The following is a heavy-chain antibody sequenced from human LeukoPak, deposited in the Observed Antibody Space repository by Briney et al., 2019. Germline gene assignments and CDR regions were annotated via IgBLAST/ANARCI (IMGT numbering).Heavy chain of an antibody. D-gene: IGHD1-26*01. CDR3: ARDRGLIVGATTVWFDP. V-gene: IGHV1-18*04. Sequence: ASVKVSCKASGYTFTRYGISWVRQAPGQGLEWMGWISAYNGNTNYAQKLQGRVTMTTDTSTSTAYMELRSLRSDDTAVYYCARDRGLIVGATTVWFDPWGQGTLVTVSS. CDR2: ISAYNGNT. CDR1: GYTFTRYG. J-gene: IGHJ5*02.